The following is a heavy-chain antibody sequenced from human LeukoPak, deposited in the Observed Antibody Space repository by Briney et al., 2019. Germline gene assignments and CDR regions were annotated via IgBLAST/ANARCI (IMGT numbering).Heavy chain of an antibody. CDR3: ALYYYGSGSPPRHYYYYYGMDV. Sequence: SVKVSCKASGGTFSSYAISWVRQAPGQGLEWMGGIIPIFGTANYAQKFQGRVTITADKSTSTAHMELSSLRSEDTAVCYCALYYYGSGSPPRHYYYYYGMDVWGKGTTVTVSS. V-gene: IGHV1-69*06. D-gene: IGHD3-10*01. J-gene: IGHJ6*04. CDR2: IIPIFGTA. CDR1: GGTFSSYA.